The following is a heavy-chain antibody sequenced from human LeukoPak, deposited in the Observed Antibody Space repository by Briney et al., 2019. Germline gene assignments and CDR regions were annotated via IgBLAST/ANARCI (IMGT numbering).Heavy chain of an antibody. CDR3: AKDTRPPYTVVTRDAFDI. J-gene: IGHJ3*02. CDR2: ISGSGGST. Sequence: PGGSLRLSCAASGFTFSSYAMSWVRQAPGKGLEWVSAISGSGGSTYYADSVKGRFTISRDNSKNTLYLQMNSLRAEDTAVYYCAKDTRPPYTVVTRDAFDIWGQGTMVTVSS. D-gene: IGHD4-23*01. CDR1: GFTFSSYA. V-gene: IGHV3-23*01.